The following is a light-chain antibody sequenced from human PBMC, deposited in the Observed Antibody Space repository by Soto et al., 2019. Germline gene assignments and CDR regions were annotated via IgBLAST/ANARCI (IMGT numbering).Light chain of an antibody. CDR2: GAS. CDR3: QQYGSSPYT. Sequence: EIVLTQSPGTLSLSPGERATLSCRASQSVSSSYLAWYQQKPGQAPRLLIYGASSRATGIPDRFSGSGSGTDVTLTSSRLEPEDFAVYYWQQYGSSPYTFGQGTKLEIK. V-gene: IGKV3-20*01. CDR1: QSVSSSY. J-gene: IGKJ2*01.